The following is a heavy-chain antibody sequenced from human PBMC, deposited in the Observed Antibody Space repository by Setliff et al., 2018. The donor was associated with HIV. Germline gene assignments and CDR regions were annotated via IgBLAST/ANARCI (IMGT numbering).Heavy chain of an antibody. CDR3: ARDPKYYYKYFQY. CDR1: GYSPTSGYY. D-gene: IGHD1-26*01. Sequence: SETLSLTCGVSGYSPTSGYYWGWIRQPPGKGLEWIGSIHDSGRTYYNPSLKSRVTISVDTSKNQFSLKLSSVTAADTAVYYCARDPKYYYKYFQYWGLGTLVTVSS. V-gene: IGHV4-38-2*02. CDR2: IHDSGRT. J-gene: IGHJ1*01.